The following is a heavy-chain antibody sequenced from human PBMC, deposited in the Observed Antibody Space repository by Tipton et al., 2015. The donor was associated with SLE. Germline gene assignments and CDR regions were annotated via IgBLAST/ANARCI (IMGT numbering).Heavy chain of an antibody. CDR1: GGSINCHY. CDR3: ARHYTIFEH. D-gene: IGHD3-3*01. V-gene: IGHV4-59*08. Sequence: LRLSCQVSGGSINCHYWSWIRQPPGKGLEWIGYIYYTGSTDYNPSLNSRVTISVDASKNQFSLNLNSVTAADTAVYYCARHYTIFEHWGQETLVTVSS. J-gene: IGHJ4*02. CDR2: IYYTGST.